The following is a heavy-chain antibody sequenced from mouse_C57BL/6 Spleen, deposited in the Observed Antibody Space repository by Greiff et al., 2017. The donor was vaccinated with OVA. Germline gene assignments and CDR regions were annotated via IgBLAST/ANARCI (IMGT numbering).Heavy chain of an antibody. Sequence: SGPVLVKPGASVKMSCKASGYTFTDYYMNWVKQSHGKSLEWIGVINPYNGGTSYNQKFKGKATLTVDKSSSTAYMELNSLTSEDSAVYYCARLGWAMDYWGQGTSVTVSS. CDR3: ARLGWAMDY. V-gene: IGHV1-19*01. J-gene: IGHJ4*01. D-gene: IGHD2-3*01. CDR2: INPYNGGT. CDR1: GYTFTDYY.